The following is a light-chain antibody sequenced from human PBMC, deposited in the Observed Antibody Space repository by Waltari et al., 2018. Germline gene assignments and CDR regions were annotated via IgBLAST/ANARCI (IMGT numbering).Light chain of an antibody. CDR3: HVWHPHVDPGV. CDR1: NIGTYS. V-gene: IGLV3-21*04. Sequence: SYVVTQPPSVSVAPGETATITCGGDNIGTYSVPWYQQKAGQAPVSVIFYDRDRPSGSPDRFSGSNSGNTATLTISRVEAGDEARYYCHVWHPHVDPGVFGTGTEVTVL. J-gene: IGLJ1*01. CDR2: YDR.